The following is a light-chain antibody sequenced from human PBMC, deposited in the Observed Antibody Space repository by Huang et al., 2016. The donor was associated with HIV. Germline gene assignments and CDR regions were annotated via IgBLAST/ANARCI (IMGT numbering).Light chain of an antibody. CDR2: AAS. Sequence: DLQMTQSPSSLSVSVGVSVTITCRASQSVNNYLNWYHQEAGKSPKLLIYAASSLESGVPSRFGCSCSGTDFTRTISSLQPVDFSTYYCQQSFSTPPGTFGQGTKVEIK. CDR1: QSVNNY. V-gene: IGKV1-39*01. CDR3: QQSFSTPPGT. J-gene: IGKJ1*01.